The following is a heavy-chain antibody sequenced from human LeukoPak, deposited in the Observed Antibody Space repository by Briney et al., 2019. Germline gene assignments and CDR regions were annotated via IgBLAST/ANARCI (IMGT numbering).Heavy chain of an antibody. D-gene: IGHD3-9*01. CDR2: ISWNSGSI. Sequence: GRSLRLSCAASGFTFDDYAMHWVRQAPGKGLEWVSGISWNSGSIGYADSVKGRFTISRDNAKNSLYLQMNSLRAEDTALYYCAKDGYDILTGYPLDYWGQGTLVTVSS. V-gene: IGHV3-9*01. CDR3: AKDGYDILTGYPLDY. CDR1: GFTFDDYA. J-gene: IGHJ4*02.